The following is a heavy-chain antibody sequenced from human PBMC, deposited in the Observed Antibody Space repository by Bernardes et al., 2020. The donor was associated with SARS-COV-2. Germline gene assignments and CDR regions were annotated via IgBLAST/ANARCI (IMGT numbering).Heavy chain of an antibody. CDR2: ISGSGGGT. V-gene: IGHV3-23*01. CDR3: ALQNYDILTPGGY. Sequence: GGSLRLSCAASGFTFSSYTMTWVRQAPGKGLYWVSGISGSGGGTYYADSVKGRFTISRDNSKNTLYLQMNSLRAEDTAVYYCALQNYDILTPGGYWGQGTLVTVSS. J-gene: IGHJ4*02. D-gene: IGHD3-9*01. CDR1: GFTFSSYT.